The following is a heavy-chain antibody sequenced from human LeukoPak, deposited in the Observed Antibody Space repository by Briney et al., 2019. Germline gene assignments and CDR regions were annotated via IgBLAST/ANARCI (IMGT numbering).Heavy chain of an antibody. CDR1: GGTFSSYA. J-gene: IGHJ4*02. CDR2: IIPIFGTA. Sequence: RASVKVSCKASGGTFSSYAISWVRQAPGQGFEWMGRIIPIFGTANYAQKFQGRVTITTDESTSTAYMELSSLRSEDTAVYYCARGIGDFWSGYYEYYFDYWGQGTLVTVSS. D-gene: IGHD3-3*01. CDR3: ARGIGDFWSGYYEYYFDY. V-gene: IGHV1-69*05.